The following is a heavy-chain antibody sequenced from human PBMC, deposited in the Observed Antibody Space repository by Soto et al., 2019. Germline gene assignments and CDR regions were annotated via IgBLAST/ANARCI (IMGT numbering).Heavy chain of an antibody. J-gene: IGHJ5*02. Sequence: QVQLVQSGAEVKKPGASVKVSCKASGYTFTDYFIHWVRQAPGQGFEWMGWINPKTRGTNYAQKFQGRVTMTRDTSNSTASMELRGLRSDDTAVYYCARVTLKAGNWFDPWGQGTLVTVS. CDR1: GYTFTDYF. CDR2: INPKTRGT. CDR3: ARVTLKAGNWFDP. V-gene: IGHV1-2*02.